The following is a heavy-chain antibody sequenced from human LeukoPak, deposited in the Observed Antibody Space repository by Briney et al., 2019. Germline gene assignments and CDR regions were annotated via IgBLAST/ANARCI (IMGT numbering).Heavy chain of an antibody. CDR1: GGSFSGYY. CDR3: ARLGGFNDY. Sequence: SETLSLTCAVYGGSFSGYYWSWIRQPPGKGLEWIGEINHSGSTNYNPSLKSRVTISLDTSRNQFSLELSSVTAADTAVYYCARLGGFNDYWGQGTLVTVSS. CDR2: INHSGST. J-gene: IGHJ4*02. D-gene: IGHD2-15*01. V-gene: IGHV4-34*01.